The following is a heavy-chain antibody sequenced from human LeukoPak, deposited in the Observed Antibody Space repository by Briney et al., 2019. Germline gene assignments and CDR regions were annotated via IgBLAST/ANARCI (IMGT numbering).Heavy chain of an antibody. V-gene: IGHV3-30*04. J-gene: IGHJ4*02. CDR1: GFTFSSYT. Sequence: GGSLRLSCAASGFTFSSYTMHWVRQAPGKGLEWVAVISYDGSNKYYADSVKGRFTLSRDNSINTVDLQMNSLRAEDTAVYYCVKEYHSRGFGAYFDYWGQGTLVTVSS. D-gene: IGHD3-3*01. CDR2: ISYDGSNK. CDR3: VKEYHSRGFGAYFDY.